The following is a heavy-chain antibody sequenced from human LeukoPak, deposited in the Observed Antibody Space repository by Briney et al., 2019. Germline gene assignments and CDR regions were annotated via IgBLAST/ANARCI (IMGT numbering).Heavy chain of an antibody. Sequence: SETLSLTCTVSGYSISSGYYWGWIRQAPGKGLEWIGSIYNSGSTYYNPSLKSRVTISVDMSKNQFSLKMSSVTAADTAVYYCARVLWLVYYFDYWGQGTLVTVSS. CDR1: GYSISSGYY. CDR2: IYNSGST. V-gene: IGHV4-38-2*02. CDR3: ARVLWLVYYFDY. D-gene: IGHD6-19*01. J-gene: IGHJ4*02.